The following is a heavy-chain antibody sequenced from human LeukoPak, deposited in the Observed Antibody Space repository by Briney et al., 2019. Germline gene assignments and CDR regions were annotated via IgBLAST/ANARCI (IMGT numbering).Heavy chain of an antibody. J-gene: IGHJ4*02. V-gene: IGHV3-48*03. CDR3: ARDRAEQWLVSSNYFDY. D-gene: IGHD6-19*01. CDR1: GFTFSNYE. Sequence: PGGSLRLSCAASGFTFSNYEMNWVRQAPGKGLEWVSYISSSGSTIYYADSVKGRFTISRDNAKNSLYLQMNSLRAEDTAVYYCARDRAEQWLVSSNYFDYWGQGTLVTVSS. CDR2: ISSSGSTI.